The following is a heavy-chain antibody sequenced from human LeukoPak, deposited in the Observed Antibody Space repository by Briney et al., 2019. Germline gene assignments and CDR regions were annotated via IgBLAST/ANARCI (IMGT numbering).Heavy chain of an antibody. D-gene: IGHD6-19*01. CDR3: ARGSRSGWYFFDY. CDR1: GFSFSSYA. J-gene: IGHJ4*02. V-gene: IGHV3-23*01. CDR2: ISGDGTRT. Sequence: PGGSLRLSCAASGFSFSSYAMTWARQAPVKGLEWVSAISGDGTRTYYADSVKGRFTISRDNSKNTLYLQMNSLRAEDTAVYYCARGSRSGWYFFDYWGQGTLVTVSS.